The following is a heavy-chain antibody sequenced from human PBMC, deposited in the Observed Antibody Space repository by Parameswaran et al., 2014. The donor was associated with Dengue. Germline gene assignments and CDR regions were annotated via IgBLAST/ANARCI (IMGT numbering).Heavy chain of an antibody. CDR3: ARGEYYYGSGTRQ. D-gene: IGHD3-10*01. Sequence: VRQAPGKGLEWVAIISYDGTKEDYADSVKGRFSISRDNSNNMLYLQMSSLRVEDTAVYYCARGEYYYGSGTRQWGQGTLVTVSS. CDR2: ISYDGTKE. J-gene: IGHJ4*02. V-gene: IGHV3-30*04.